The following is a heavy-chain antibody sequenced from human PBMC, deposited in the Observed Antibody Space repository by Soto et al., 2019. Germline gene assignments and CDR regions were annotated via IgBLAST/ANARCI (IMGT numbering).Heavy chain of an antibody. D-gene: IGHD2-15*01. Sequence: QVQMVESGGGVVQPGRSLRLSCAASGFTFSSYTMHWVRQAPGKGLEWVAVISYDGSNKYYADSVKGRFTISRDNSKNTLYLQLNSLRAEYTAVYYCARGYCSGGSCYYYHYGMDVWGQGTTVTVSS. V-gene: IGHV3-30-3*01. CDR3: ARGYCSGGSCYYYHYGMDV. CDR1: GFTFSSYT. CDR2: ISYDGSNK. J-gene: IGHJ6*02.